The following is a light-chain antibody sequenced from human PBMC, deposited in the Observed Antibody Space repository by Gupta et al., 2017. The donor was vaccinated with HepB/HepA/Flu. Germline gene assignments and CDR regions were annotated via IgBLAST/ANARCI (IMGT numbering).Light chain of an antibody. V-gene: IGLV1-40*01. Sequence: QSLLTPPPSVSGVPVPNVTISCTGSSSDIGSGFDVHWYQKLPGTAPNLLIEVNRIRPSGAPDLSAAYKSGTSALIATTGVQAEDDAYYYCPYSDSSLTVSLGGGTKLTVL. CDR3: PYSDSSLTVS. CDR2: VNR. J-gene: IGLJ2*01. CDR1: SSDIGSGFD.